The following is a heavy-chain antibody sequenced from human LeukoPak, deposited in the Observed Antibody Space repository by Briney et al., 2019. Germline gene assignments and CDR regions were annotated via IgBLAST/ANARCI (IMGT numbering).Heavy chain of an antibody. J-gene: IGHJ3*02. CDR2: IYYSGST. CDR3: ARAQYYDFWSGYPLYRDAFDI. D-gene: IGHD3-3*01. Sequence: SETLSLTCTVSGGSISSGGYSWSWIRQHPGKGLEWIGYIYYSGSTYYNPSLKSRVTISVDTPKNQFSLKLSSVTAADTAVYYCARAQYYDFWSGYPLYRDAFDIWGQGTMVTVSS. CDR1: GGSISSGGYS. V-gene: IGHV4-31*03.